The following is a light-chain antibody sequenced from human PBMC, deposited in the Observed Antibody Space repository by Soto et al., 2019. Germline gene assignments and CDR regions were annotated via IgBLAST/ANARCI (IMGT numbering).Light chain of an antibody. CDR3: QTWGTGTVG. Sequence: QAVLTQSPSASASLGASVKLTCTLSSGHSSYAIAWHQQQPEKGPRYLMKLNSDGSHSKGDGIPDRFSGSSSGAERYLTISSRQSEDEADYYCQTWGTGTVGFGGGTKLTVL. CDR2: LNSDGSH. CDR1: SGHSSYA. V-gene: IGLV4-69*01. J-gene: IGLJ2*01.